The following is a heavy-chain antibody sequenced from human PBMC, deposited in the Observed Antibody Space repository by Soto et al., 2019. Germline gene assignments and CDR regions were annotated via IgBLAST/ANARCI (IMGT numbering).Heavy chain of an antibody. D-gene: IGHD2-15*01. CDR3: ARESGYCSGGSCYSDNWFDP. Sequence: SETLSLTCAVSGGSISSGDYSWSWIRQPPGKGLEWIGYIYYSGSTYYNPSLKSRVTISVDTSKNQFSLKLSSVTAADTAVYYCARESGYCSGGSCYSDNWFDPWGQGTLVTVSS. J-gene: IGHJ5*02. CDR2: IYYSGST. CDR1: GGSISSGDYS. V-gene: IGHV4-30-4*01.